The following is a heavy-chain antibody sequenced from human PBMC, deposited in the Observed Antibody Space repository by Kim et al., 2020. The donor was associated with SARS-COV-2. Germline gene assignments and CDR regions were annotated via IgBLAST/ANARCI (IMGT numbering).Heavy chain of an antibody. Sequence: SETLSLTCAVSGGSISSGGYSWSWIRQPPGKGLEWIGYIYHSGSTYYNPSLKSRVTISVDRSKNQFSLKLSSVTAADTAVYYCARTNWNYPYYYYYGLD. CDR3: ARTNWNYPYYYYYGLD. V-gene: IGHV4-30-2*01. CDR1: GGSISSGGYS. CDR2: IYHSGST. J-gene: IGHJ6*01. D-gene: IGHD1-7*01.